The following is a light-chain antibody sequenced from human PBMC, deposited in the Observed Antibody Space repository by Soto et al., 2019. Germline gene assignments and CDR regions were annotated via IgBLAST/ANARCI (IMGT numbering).Light chain of an antibody. J-gene: IGKJ5*01. CDR2: GAS. V-gene: IGKV3-20*01. CDR3: QHYDSLPIT. Sequence: EIVLTHSPGTLSLSPGERATLSFSASQSVSSSYLAWYQQKPGQPPRLLIYGASSRATGIPDRFSGSGSGTDFTLTISRLEPEDFAVFYCQHYDSLPITFGQGTRLEI. CDR1: QSVSSSY.